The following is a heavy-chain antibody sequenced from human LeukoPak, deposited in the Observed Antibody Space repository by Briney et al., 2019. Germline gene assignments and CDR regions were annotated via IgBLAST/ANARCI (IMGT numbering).Heavy chain of an antibody. CDR2: IYHSGHT. CDR3: ASLRTYYYVPGDYFDY. J-gene: IGHJ4*02. CDR1: GGSIGSGAYY. V-gene: IGHV4-61*08. D-gene: IGHD3-10*02. Sequence: SETLSLTCTVSGGSIGSGAYYWSWIRQPPGKGLEWIGYIYHSGHTYYNPSLKSRVTISVDTSKNQFSLKLSSVTAADTAVYYCASLRTYYYVPGDYFDYWGQGTLVTVSS.